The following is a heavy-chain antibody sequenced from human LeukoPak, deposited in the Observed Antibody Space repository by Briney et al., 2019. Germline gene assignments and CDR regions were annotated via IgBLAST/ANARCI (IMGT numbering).Heavy chain of an antibody. Sequence: SETLSLTCTVSGGSISSSSHYWGWIRQPPGKGLEWIGSIYYSGSTYYNPSLKSRVTISVDTSKNQFSLKLSSVTAADTAVYYCAILDGDDYWGQGTLVTVSS. CDR3: AILDGDDY. V-gene: IGHV4-39*01. CDR2: IYYSGST. CDR1: GGSISSSSHY. J-gene: IGHJ4*02. D-gene: IGHD3-3*01.